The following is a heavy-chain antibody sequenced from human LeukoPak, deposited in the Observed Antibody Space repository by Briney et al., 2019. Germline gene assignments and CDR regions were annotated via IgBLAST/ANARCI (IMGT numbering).Heavy chain of an antibody. CDR1: GFSLSTRGVG. V-gene: IGHV2-5*02. D-gene: IGHD3-9*01. J-gene: IGHJ3*02. CDR2: IYWDDDK. CDR3: AHKDYDILTGYSQAFDI. Sequence: SGPTLVNPTQTLTLTCTFSGFSLSTRGVGVGWIRQPPGKALEWLALIYWDDDKRYSPSLKSRLTITKDTSKNQVVLTMTNMDPVDTATYYCAHKDYDILTGYSQAFDIWGQGTMVTVSS.